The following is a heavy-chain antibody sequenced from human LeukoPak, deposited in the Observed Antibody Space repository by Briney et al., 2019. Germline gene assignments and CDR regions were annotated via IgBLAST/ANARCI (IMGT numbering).Heavy chain of an antibody. V-gene: IGHV4-34*01. CDR1: GGSFSGYY. CDR2: INLSGST. CDR3: ARAGVVVVAATEAYYFDY. Sequence: PSETLSLTCAVYGGSFSGYYWSWIRQPPGKRLEWIGEINLSGSTNYNPSLKSRVTISVDTSKNQCSLKLSSVTAADTAVYYCARAGVVVVAATEAYYFDYWGQGTLVTVSS. J-gene: IGHJ4*02. D-gene: IGHD2-15*01.